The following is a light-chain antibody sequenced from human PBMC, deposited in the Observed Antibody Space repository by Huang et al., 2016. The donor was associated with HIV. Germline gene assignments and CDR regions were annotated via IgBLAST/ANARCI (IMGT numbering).Light chain of an antibody. CDR1: PIVSNY. J-gene: IGKJ4*01. CDR3: QQRSNWPPLT. V-gene: IGKV3-11*01. Sequence: EIVLTQSPATLSLSPGEIATLSCRASPIVSNYLAWYQQKPGQAPRLLIYDASNRATGIPARFSGSGSGTDFTLTISSLEPEDFAVYYCQQRSNWPPLTFGGGTKVEIK. CDR2: DAS.